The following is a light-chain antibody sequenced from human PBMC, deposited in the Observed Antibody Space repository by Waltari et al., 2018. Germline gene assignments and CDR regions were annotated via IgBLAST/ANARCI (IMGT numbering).Light chain of an antibody. CDR2: ASS. CDR1: QNIGHY. CDR3: QHHFRLPAT. Sequence: IVLTQSPGTLSLSPGGRATLSCRASQNIGHYLGWYQQKPGQAPRLLIYASSTRAAGIPDRFSGSGSGADFSLTITRLEPDDFAVYYCQHHFRLPATFGQGTKV. V-gene: IGKV3-20*01. J-gene: IGKJ1*01.